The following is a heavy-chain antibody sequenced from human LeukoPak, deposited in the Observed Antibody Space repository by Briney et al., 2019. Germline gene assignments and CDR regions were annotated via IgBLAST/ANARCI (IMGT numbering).Heavy chain of an antibody. CDR3: ARDLRGYRKYYFDY. D-gene: IGHD3-16*02. V-gene: IGHV4-61*02. Sequence: PLQTLSLTCTVSGGSISSGSYYWTWIRQPAGKGLEWIGRIYRSGSTNYNPSLKSRVTISVDTSKNQFSLKLSSVTAADTAVYYCARDLRGYRKYYFDYWGQGTLVTVSS. CDR1: GGSISSGSYY. J-gene: IGHJ4*02. CDR2: IYRSGST.